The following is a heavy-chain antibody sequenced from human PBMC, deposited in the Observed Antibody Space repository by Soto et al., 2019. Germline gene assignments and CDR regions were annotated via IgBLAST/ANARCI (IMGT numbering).Heavy chain of an antibody. CDR3: AKGSIYIAAAVPTDP. CDR2: ISYDGSKT. J-gene: IGHJ5*02. D-gene: IGHD6-13*01. V-gene: IGHV3-30*18. Sequence: QVQLVESGGGVVQPGRSLRLSCAASGFTFSSYGMHWVRQAPGKGLEWVAVISYDGSKTYYADSVKGRFTVSRANSKNTLFLQMNSLRPEDTAVYYCAKGSIYIAAAVPTDPWGQGTLVTVSS. CDR1: GFTFSSYG.